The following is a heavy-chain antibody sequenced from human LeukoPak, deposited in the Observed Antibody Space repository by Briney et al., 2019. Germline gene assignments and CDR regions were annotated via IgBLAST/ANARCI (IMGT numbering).Heavy chain of an antibody. V-gene: IGHV3-30*18. Sequence: GGSLRLSCAASGFTFSSYGMHWVRQAPGKGLEWVAVISYDGSNKYYADSVKGRFTISRDNSKNTLYLQMNSLRAEDTAVYYCAKDGCSGGSCYPTYYYSMDVWGQGTTVTVSS. CDR1: GFTFSSYG. CDR3: AKDGCSGGSCYPTYYYSMDV. J-gene: IGHJ6*01. D-gene: IGHD2-15*01. CDR2: ISYDGSNK.